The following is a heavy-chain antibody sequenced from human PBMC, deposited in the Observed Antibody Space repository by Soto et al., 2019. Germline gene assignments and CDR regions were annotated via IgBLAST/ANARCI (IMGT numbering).Heavy chain of an antibody. CDR2: IYYSGST. CDR1: GGSISSYY. V-gene: IGHV4-59*01. CDR3: ARGYYYGSGRLDY. J-gene: IGHJ4*02. Sequence: SETLSLTCTVSGGSISSYYWSWIRQPPGKGLEWIGYIYYSGSTNYNPSLKSRVTISVDTSKNQFSLKLSSVTAADTAVYYCARGYYYGSGRLDYWGQGTLVTV. D-gene: IGHD3-10*01.